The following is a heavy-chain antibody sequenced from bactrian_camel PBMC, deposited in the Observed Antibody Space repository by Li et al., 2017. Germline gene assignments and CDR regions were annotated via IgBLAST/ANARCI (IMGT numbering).Heavy chain of an antibody. V-gene: IGHV3S40*01. CDR2: IYYADDRT. Sequence: VQLVESGGGSVLAGDTLTLSCSASGFSLSSGFMSWVRQTPEKGHEWVSTIYYADDRTYYADSVKGRFTVSRDDAKKTLYLQLNSLKYEDTAMYYCATSILSTMWEYDYWGQGTQVTVS. CDR1: GFSLSSGF. J-gene: IGHJ4*01. CDR3: ATSILSTMWEYDY. D-gene: IGHD4*01.